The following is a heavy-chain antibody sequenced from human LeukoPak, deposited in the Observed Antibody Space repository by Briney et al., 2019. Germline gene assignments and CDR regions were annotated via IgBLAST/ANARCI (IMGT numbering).Heavy chain of an antibody. CDR2: IRSKTAGGTT. Sequence: GGSLRLSCAASGFPFNHAWMNWARQAPGKGLEWVGRIRSKTAGGTTDFAAPVKGRFTILRDDSENTVYLQMNSLTTEDTAVYYCSQGSGQYFHYWGQGTLVTVSS. J-gene: IGHJ4*02. CDR3: SQGSGQYFHY. D-gene: IGHD2-15*01. V-gene: IGHV3-15*07. CDR1: GFPFNHAW.